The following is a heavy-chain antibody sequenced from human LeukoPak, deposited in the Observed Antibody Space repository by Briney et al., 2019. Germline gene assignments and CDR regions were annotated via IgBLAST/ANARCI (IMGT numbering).Heavy chain of an antibody. CDR2: ISSSSTI. CDR1: GFTFSSYS. Sequence: GGSLRLSCAASGFTFSSYSMNWVRQAPGKGLEWVSYISSSSTIYYADSVKGRFTISRDNAKNSLYLQMNSLRAEDTAVYYCAAPYYYDSSGGDWGQGTLVTVSS. D-gene: IGHD3-22*01. V-gene: IGHV3-48*04. J-gene: IGHJ1*01. CDR3: AAPYYYDSSGGD.